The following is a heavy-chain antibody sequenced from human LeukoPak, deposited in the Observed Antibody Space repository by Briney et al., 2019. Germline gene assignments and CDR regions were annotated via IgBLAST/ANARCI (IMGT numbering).Heavy chain of an antibody. CDR3: AKDIGRYGDFVGWSDP. J-gene: IGHJ5*02. V-gene: IGHV3-9*01. D-gene: IGHD4-17*01. CDR2: ISWNSGNI. Sequence: PGGSLRLSCVASGFTFDDYAMHWVRQAPGKGLEWVSGISWNSGNIAYGDSVKGRFTISRDNAKNSLFLQMNNLRPEDTAFYYCAKDIGRYGDFVGWSDPWGHGTLVTVSS. CDR1: GFTFDDYA.